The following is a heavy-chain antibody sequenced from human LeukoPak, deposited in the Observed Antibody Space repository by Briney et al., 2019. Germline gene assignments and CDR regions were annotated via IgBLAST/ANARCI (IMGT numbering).Heavy chain of an antibody. Sequence: SETLSLTCTVSGGSFSSYYWSWIRQPPGKGLEWIGYIYYSGSTNYNPSLKSRVTISVDTSKNQFSLKLSSVTAADTAVYYCAREYDGDYPRAFDIWGQGTMVTVSS. CDR2: IYYSGST. V-gene: IGHV4-59*01. J-gene: IGHJ3*02. CDR1: GGSFSSYY. D-gene: IGHD4-17*01. CDR3: AREYDGDYPRAFDI.